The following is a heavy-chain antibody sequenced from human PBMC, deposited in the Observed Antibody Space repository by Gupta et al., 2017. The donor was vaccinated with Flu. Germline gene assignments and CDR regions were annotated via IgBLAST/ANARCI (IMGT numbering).Heavy chain of an antibody. J-gene: IGHJ4*02. Sequence: EVQLLESGGGLVQPGGSLRLSCVASGFTFSNHPMSWVRQAPGKGLEWVSDLTGSGDRTYYAVSVMGRFTISRDNSKNTLYLQMSTLRVEDTAIYYCAKAITMVRGGTDFWGQGTLVTVSS. CDR2: LTGSGDRT. CDR1: GFTFSNHP. V-gene: IGHV3-23*01. D-gene: IGHD3-10*01. CDR3: AKAITMVRGGTDF.